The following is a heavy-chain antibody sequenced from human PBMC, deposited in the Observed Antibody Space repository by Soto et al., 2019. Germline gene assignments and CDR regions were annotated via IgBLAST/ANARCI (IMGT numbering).Heavy chain of an antibody. CDR1: GFTFSNYA. Sequence: EVQLLESGGGLVQPGGSLRLSCSASGFTFSNYAMSWVRQAPGKGLQWILGITSGDDTTYYADSVKGRFTISRDNSKXXXXXXXXXXXXXXXXXXXXXXXXXXXXXXXXVDFDDWGQGTLVTVSS. CDR2: ITSGDDTT. CDR3: XXXXXXXXXXXXVDFDD. J-gene: IGHJ4*02. V-gene: IGHV3-23*01.